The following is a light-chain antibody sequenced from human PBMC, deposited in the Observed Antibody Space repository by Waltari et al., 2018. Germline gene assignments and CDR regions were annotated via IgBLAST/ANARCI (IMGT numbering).Light chain of an antibody. Sequence: VLTQSPATLSLSTGERATLSCGASQSINSYLSWYQQKPGQPPRLLIYDASNWATGVPARFSGSGSGSDFTLTISSLHPEDFAVYYCQQRYNWPLTFGQGTRLEIK. V-gene: IGKV3-11*01. CDR3: QQRYNWPLT. CDR2: DAS. CDR1: QSINSY. J-gene: IGKJ5*01.